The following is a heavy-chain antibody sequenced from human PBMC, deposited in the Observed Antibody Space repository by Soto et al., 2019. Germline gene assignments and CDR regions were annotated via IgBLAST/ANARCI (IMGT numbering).Heavy chain of an antibody. V-gene: IGHV3-23*01. CDR1: GFTFSSYA. CDR3: AKGNSRLSSSKLVDY. CDR2: ISGSGGST. J-gene: IGHJ4*02. D-gene: IGHD6-6*01. Sequence: HPGGSLRLSCAASGFTFSSYAMSWVRQAPGKGMEWVSAISGSGGSTYYADSVKGRFTISRDNSKNTLYLQMNSLRAEDTAVYYCAKGNSRLSSSKLVDYWGQGTLVTVAS.